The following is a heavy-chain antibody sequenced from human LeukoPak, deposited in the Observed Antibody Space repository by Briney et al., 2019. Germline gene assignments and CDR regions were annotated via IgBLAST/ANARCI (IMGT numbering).Heavy chain of an antibody. V-gene: IGHV1-24*01. CDR1: GYTLTELS. J-gene: IGHJ6*02. CDR3: ARDLFNQLDGDYVAEYYGMDV. CDR2: FDPEDGET. D-gene: IGHD4-17*01. Sequence: ASVKVSCKVSGYTLTELSMHWVRQAPGKGLEWMGGFDPEDGETIYAQKFQGRVTMTTDTSTSTAYMELRSLRSDDTAVCYCARDLFNQLDGDYVAEYYGMDVWGQGTTVTVSS.